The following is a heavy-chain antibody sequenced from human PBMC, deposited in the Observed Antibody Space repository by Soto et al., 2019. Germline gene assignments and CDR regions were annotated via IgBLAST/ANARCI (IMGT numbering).Heavy chain of an antibody. J-gene: IGHJ4*02. V-gene: IGHV3-64*01. CDR2: ISSNGGTT. Sequence: EVQLAESGGGMVQPGGSLRLSCVASGFTFSSYDMHWVRQAPGKGLEYVSSISSNGGTTYYGNSVKGRCTISRDNSKKTLYLQMGSLRAEDMAVYCCVRRASGNYDYWGQGPLVTVSS. CDR1: GFTFSSYD. D-gene: IGHD1-7*01. CDR3: VRRASGNYDY.